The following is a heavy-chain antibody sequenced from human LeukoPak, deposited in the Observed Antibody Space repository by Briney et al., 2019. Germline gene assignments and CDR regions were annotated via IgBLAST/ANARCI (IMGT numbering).Heavy chain of an antibody. Sequence: ASVKVSCKASGYTFTNNYLHWVRQAPGQGLEWMGMIYPRDGSTSYAQNFQGRVTVTRDTSTTTVHMELRGLRSEDTAVYYCARDQEGFDYWGQGPVVTVS. CDR2: IYPRDGST. CDR3: ARDQEGFDY. V-gene: IGHV1-46*01. CDR1: GYTFTNNY. J-gene: IGHJ4*02.